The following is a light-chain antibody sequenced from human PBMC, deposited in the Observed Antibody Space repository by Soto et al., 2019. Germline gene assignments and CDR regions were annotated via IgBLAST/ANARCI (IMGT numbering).Light chain of an antibody. CDR1: SSDVGGYNY. J-gene: IGLJ2*01. CDR3: TSYTGSNNWV. V-gene: IGLV2-8*01. Sequence: QSALTQPPSASGSPGQSVTISCTGTSSDVGGYNYVSWYQQHPGKAPKLMIYEVTKRPPGVPDRFSGSKSGNTASLTVSGLQAEDEADYYCTSYTGSNNWVFGGGTKVTVL. CDR2: EVT.